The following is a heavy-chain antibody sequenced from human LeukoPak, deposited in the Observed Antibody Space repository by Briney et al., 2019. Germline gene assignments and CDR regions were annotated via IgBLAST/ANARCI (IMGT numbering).Heavy chain of an antibody. D-gene: IGHD3-16*01. CDR3: AREFSNDYVWGSYDY. CDR1: GYTFTSYG. Sequence: ASVKVSCKASGYTFTSYGISWVRQAPGQGLEWMGWISAYNGNTNYAQKLQGRVTMTTDTSTSTAYMELRSLRSDDTAVYYCAREFSNDYVWGSYDYWGQGTLVIVSS. V-gene: IGHV1-18*01. CDR2: ISAYNGNT. J-gene: IGHJ4*02.